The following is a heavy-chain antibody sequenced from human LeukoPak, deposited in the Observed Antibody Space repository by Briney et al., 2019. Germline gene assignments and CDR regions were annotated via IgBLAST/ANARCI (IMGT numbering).Heavy chain of an antibody. Sequence: PGGSLRLSCAASGFTFSNYGMNWVRQAPGKGLEFVSAISAHGDHTYYADSVKGRFTISRDNSKNTLYLQMNSLRAEDTALYYCAKHRGYSSAALDLWGQGTTVTVSS. V-gene: IGHV3-23*01. J-gene: IGHJ6*02. D-gene: IGHD5-18*01. CDR3: AKHRGYSSAALDL. CDR1: GFTFSNYG. CDR2: ISAHGDHT.